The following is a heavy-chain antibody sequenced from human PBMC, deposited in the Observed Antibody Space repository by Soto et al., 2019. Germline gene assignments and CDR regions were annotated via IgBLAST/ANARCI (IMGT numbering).Heavy chain of an antibody. J-gene: IGHJ4*02. CDR3: ARGLGERKKSFDY. V-gene: IGHV4-39*07. CDR2: IYYSGST. Sequence: PSETLSLTCTVSGGSISSSSYYWGWIRQPPGKGLEWIGYIYYSGSTYYNPSLKSRVTISVDTSKNQFSLNLNSVTAADTAVYYCARGLGERKKSFDYWGPGTLVTVSS. D-gene: IGHD3-10*01. CDR1: GGSISSSSYY.